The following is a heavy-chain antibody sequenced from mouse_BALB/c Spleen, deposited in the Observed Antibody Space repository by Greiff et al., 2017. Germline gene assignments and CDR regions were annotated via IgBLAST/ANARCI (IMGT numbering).Heavy chain of an antibody. V-gene: IGHV3-8*02. CDR3: ARSPHYGYAMDY. Sequence: EVKLMESGPSLVKPSQSLSLSCSATGDSITSGYWYWIRKFPGNKLEYMGYISYSGSTYYYPSLKSRISITRDTSKNQYYLQLNSVTTEDTAAYYCARSPHYGYAMDYWGQGTSVTVSS. CDR2: ISYSGST. J-gene: IGHJ4*01. D-gene: IGHD1-1*01. CDR1: GDSITSGY.